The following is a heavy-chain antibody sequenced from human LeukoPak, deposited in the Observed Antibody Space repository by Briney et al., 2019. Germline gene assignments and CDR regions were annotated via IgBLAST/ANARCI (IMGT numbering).Heavy chain of an antibody. CDR1: GFTSSNYA. CDR2: ISGSGADT. D-gene: IGHD4-17*01. V-gene: IGHV3-23*01. J-gene: IGHJ4*02. Sequence: GGSLRLSCAASGFTSSNYAMNWVRQAPGKGLEWVSAISGSGADTYYADSVKGRFTISRDNSKNTLYLQMNSLRAEDTALYYCAKDASTVTLHADYWGQGTLVTVSS. CDR3: AKDASTVTLHADY.